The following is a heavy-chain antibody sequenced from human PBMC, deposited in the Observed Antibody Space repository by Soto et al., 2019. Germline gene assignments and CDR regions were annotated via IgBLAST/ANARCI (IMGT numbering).Heavy chain of an antibody. J-gene: IGHJ4*02. CDR3: TRYSYGASEY. CDR2: IKSKTDGGTQ. V-gene: IGHV3-15*01. Sequence: EVQLVDSGGGLVKPGGSLRLSCAASGFTVSNAWMSGVRQAPGKGLEWVGRIKSKTDGGTQEYDAPVKGRFTISRDDSKNTLYLQMNSLKDEDIAVYDCTRYSYGASEYWGQGTLVTVSS. D-gene: IGHD5-18*01. CDR1: GFTVSNAW.